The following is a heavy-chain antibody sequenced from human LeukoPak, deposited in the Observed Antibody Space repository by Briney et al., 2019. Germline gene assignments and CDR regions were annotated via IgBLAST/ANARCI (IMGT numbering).Heavy chain of an antibody. D-gene: IGHD2-15*01. CDR2: ISGSTGRT. J-gene: IGHJ3*02. Sequence: GGSLRLSCAASGSTFSSYAMSWVGKAPGKGLEWVSAISGSTGRTYYADSVKGRFTISRDNSKNTLYLQMNSLRAEDTAVYYCTKGGVVHAFDIWGQGTMVTVSS. V-gene: IGHV3-23*01. CDR3: TKGGVVHAFDI. CDR1: GSTFSSYA.